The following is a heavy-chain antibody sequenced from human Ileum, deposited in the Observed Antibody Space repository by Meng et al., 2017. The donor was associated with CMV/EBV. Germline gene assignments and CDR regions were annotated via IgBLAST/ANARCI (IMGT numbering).Heavy chain of an antibody. Sequence: QLQLQESGPGLVKPSETLSLTCTVSGGSISSSAYYWGWIRQPPGKGLEWIGRIYYTGSVYCNPSLRSRVTISVDTSKNQFSLKMSSMTAADTAVYYCARRYSGSSYDYWGQGTLVTVSS. CDR3: ARRYSGSSYDY. CDR1: GGSISSSAYY. D-gene: IGHD1-26*01. J-gene: IGHJ4*02. CDR2: IYYTGSV. V-gene: IGHV4-39*07.